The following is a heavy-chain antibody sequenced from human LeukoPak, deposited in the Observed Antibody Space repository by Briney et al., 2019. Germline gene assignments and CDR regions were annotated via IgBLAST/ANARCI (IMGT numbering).Heavy chain of an antibody. CDR3: ARDLVSTSNWEFDF. V-gene: IGHV1-2*04. Sequence: ASVEVSCKASGYTFAGYFIHWVRQAPGQGLEWMGRINPNSGDTEYAPKFQGWVTMTRDTSISTAYVEVRRLISDDTAVYYCARDLVSTSNWEFDFWGQGTLVIVSS. CDR1: GYTFAGYF. D-gene: IGHD1-26*01. J-gene: IGHJ4*02. CDR2: INPNSGDT.